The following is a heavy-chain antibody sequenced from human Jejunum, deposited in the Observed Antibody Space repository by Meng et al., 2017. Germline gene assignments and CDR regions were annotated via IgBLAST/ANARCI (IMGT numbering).Heavy chain of an antibody. J-gene: IGHJ4*02. V-gene: IGHV3-7*01. CDR1: GFTYSRYW. D-gene: IGHD3-10*01. CDR3: VGDSLVDGSGKYVGKGDY. Sequence: ESLMISCAASGFTYSRYWMTWVRQTPGKGLEWVANIKEDGSETYYVDSVKGRFTNARDNAQSTLYLQMQSLRAEDTAVYYCVGDSLVDGSGKYVGKGDYWGQGALVTVSS. CDR2: IKEDGSET.